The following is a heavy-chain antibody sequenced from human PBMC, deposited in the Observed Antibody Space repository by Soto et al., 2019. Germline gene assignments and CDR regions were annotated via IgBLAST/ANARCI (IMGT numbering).Heavy chain of an antibody. CDR1: GGSISGGDYY. CDR2: IYYSGST. Sequence: SETLSLTCTVSGGSISGGDYYWSWIRQPPGKGLEWIGYIYYSGSTYYNPSLKSRVTISVDTSKNQFSLKLSSVTAADTAEYYCARAGYDFWSGYHTSNWFDPWGQGTLVTVSS. J-gene: IGHJ5*02. V-gene: IGHV4-30-4*01. CDR3: ARAGYDFWSGYHTSNWFDP. D-gene: IGHD3-3*01.